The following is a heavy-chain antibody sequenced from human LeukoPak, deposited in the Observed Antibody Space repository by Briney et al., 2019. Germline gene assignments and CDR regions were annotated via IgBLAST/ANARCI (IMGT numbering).Heavy chain of an antibody. D-gene: IGHD1-26*01. CDR2: IYYSGST. CDR1: VGSISSSSYY. V-gene: IGHV4-39*01. Sequence: SETLSLTCTVSVGSISSSSYYWGWIRQPPGKGVEGIGRIYYSGSTYYNPSLKSRVTISVDTSKDQFSLKLSSVTAADTAVYYCARHGSIVGVSDAFDIWGQGKMVIVSS. J-gene: IGHJ3*02. CDR3: ARHGSIVGVSDAFDI.